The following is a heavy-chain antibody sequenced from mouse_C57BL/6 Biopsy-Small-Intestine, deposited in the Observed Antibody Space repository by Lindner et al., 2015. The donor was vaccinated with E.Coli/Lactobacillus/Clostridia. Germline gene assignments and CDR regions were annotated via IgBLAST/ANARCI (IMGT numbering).Heavy chain of an antibody. CDR3: VRQGYDYGYWYFDV. CDR2: IRSKSNNYAT. J-gene: IGHJ1*03. V-gene: IGHV10-1*01. CDR1: GFSFNTYA. D-gene: IGHD2-4*01. Sequence: VQLQESGGGLVQPKGSWKLSCAASGFSFNTYAMNWVRQAPGKGLEWVARIRSKSNNYATYYADSVKDRFTISRDDSESMLYLQMNNLKTEDTAMYYCVRQGYDYGYWYFDVWGTGTTVTVSS.